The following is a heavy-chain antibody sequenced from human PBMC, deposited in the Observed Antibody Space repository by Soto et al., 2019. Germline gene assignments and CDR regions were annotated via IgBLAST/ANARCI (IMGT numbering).Heavy chain of an antibody. CDR1: GFTFSSYA. CDR2: ISGSGGST. Sequence: GGSLRLSCAASGFTFSSYAMSWVRQAPGKGLEWVSAISGSGGSTYYADSVKGRFTISRDNSKNTLYLQMNSLRAEDTAVYYCANQGELTGDPGAYWGQGTLVTVSS. CDR3: ANQGELTGDPGAY. V-gene: IGHV3-23*01. J-gene: IGHJ4*02. D-gene: IGHD7-27*01.